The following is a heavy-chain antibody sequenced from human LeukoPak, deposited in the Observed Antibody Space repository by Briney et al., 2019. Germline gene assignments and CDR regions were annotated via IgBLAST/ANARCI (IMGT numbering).Heavy chain of an antibody. D-gene: IGHD3-10*01. V-gene: IGHV3-66*02. CDR1: GFTVSSNY. J-gene: IGHJ6*03. CDR2: IYSGGST. Sequence: GGSLRLSCAASGFTVSSNYMSWVRQAPGKGLEWVSVIYSGGSTYYAYSVKGRFTISRDNSKNTLYLQMNSLRAEDTAVYYCARDSGMSYYYYYMDVWGKGTTVTVSS. CDR3: ARDSGMSYYYYYMDV.